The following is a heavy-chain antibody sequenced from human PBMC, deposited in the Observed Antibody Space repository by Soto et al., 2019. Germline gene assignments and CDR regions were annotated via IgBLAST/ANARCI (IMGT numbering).Heavy chain of an antibody. CDR1: GGSISSSNW. J-gene: IGHJ4*02. V-gene: IGHV4-4*02. CDR3: ARGYGTEYYYDSSGYYDY. D-gene: IGHD3-22*01. Sequence: PSETLSLTCAVSGGSISSSNWWSWVRQPPGKGLEWIGEIYHSGSTNYNPSLKSRVTISVDKSKNQFSLKLSSVTAADTAVYYCARGYGTEYYYDSSGYYDYWGQGTLVTVSS. CDR2: IYHSGST.